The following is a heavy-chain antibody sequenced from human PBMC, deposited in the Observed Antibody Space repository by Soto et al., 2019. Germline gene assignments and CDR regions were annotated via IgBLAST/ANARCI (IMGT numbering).Heavy chain of an antibody. J-gene: IGHJ4*02. CDR2: IKSDGTVT. V-gene: IGHV3-74*01. CDR3: ARENYDFWSGYYLDY. Sequence: GGSLRLSCVVSGITFSTYRMHWFGQAPGKGLVWVSHIKSDGTVTHYTDSVRGRFIISRDNAKNTLFLQMNSLRAEDTAVYYCARENYDFWSGYYLDYWGQGTLVTVSS. CDR1: GITFSTYR. D-gene: IGHD3-3*01.